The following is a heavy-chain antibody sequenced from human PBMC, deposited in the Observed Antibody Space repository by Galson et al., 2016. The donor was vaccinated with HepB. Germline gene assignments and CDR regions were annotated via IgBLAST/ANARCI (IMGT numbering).Heavy chain of an antibody. V-gene: IGHV3-23*01. CDR1: GFTFNNYA. D-gene: IGHD2-15*01. Sequence: SLRLSCAASGFTFNNYAMTWVRQAPGKGLEWVAGTTDSGGITSHADSVEGRFTISRDNSKNTVYLQMNSLRAEDTAVYFCGKDGGAPRDWGQGALVTVSS. J-gene: IGHJ4*02. CDR2: TTDSGGIT. CDR3: GKDGGAPRD.